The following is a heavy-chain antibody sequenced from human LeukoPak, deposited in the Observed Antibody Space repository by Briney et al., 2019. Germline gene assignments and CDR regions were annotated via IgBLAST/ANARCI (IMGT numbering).Heavy chain of an antibody. D-gene: IGHD6-13*01. CDR2: IYYTGST. V-gene: IGHV4-31*03. J-gene: IGHJ4*02. CDR3: ARRSSSWYYFEE. Sequence: SETLSLTCTVSGGSINSGGYYWSWIRQPPGKGLEWIGYIYYTGSTYYNPSLKSRVTISVDTSKNQLSLKLSSVTAADAAVYFCARRSSSWYYFEEWGQGTLVTVSS. CDR1: GGSINSGGYY.